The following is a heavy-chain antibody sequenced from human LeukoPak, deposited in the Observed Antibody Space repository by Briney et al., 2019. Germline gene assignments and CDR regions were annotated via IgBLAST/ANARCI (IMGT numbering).Heavy chain of an antibody. J-gene: IGHJ4*02. CDR1: GGTFSSYA. V-gene: IGHV1-69*13. Sequence: SVKVSCKDSGGTFSSYAISWVRQAPGQGLEWKGGIIPIFGTANYAQKFQGRVTITADESTSTAYMELSSLRSEDTAVYYCARDESIAAAGFDYWGQGTLVTVSS. CDR3: ARDESIAAAGFDY. D-gene: IGHD6-13*01. CDR2: IIPIFGTA.